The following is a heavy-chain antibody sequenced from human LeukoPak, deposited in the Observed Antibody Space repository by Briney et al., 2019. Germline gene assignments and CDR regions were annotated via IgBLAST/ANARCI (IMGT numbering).Heavy chain of an antibody. J-gene: IGHJ4*02. D-gene: IGHD5-18*01. CDR2: IYYSGST. CDR1: GGSIISGGYY. CDR3: ARGYTAMATD. V-gene: IGHV4-31*03. Sequence: PSQTLSLTCSVSGGSIISGGYYWSSIRQHPGKGLDWIGYIYYSGSTYYNPSLKSRVTISVDTSKNQFSLKLSSVTAADTAVYYCARGYTAMATDWGQGTLVTVSS.